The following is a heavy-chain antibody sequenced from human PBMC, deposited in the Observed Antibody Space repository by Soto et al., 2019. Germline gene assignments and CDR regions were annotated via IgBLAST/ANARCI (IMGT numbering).Heavy chain of an antibody. CDR3: ARDNGYSSFSDY. CDR2: IWYDGSNK. J-gene: IGHJ4*02. Sequence: QPGGSLRLSCAASGFTFSSYGMHWVRQAPGKGLEWVAVIWYDGSNKYYADSVKGRFTISRDNSKNTLYLQMNSLRAEDTAVYYCARDNGYSSFSDYWGQGTLVTVSS. D-gene: IGHD6-19*01. V-gene: IGHV3-33*01. CDR1: GFTFSSYG.